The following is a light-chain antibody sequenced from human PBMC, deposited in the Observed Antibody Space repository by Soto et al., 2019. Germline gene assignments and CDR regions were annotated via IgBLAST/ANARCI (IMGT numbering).Light chain of an antibody. Sequence: QSVLTQPPSASGTPGQTVTISCSGSSSNIGSAYIYWYQHLPGTAPKLLIYRNNQRPPGVPDRFSASKSGTSASLAISGLRSEDEADYYCAAWDDSLVVFGGGTKVTVL. V-gene: IGLV1-47*01. CDR1: SSNIGSAY. CDR2: RNN. J-gene: IGLJ2*01. CDR3: AAWDDSLVV.